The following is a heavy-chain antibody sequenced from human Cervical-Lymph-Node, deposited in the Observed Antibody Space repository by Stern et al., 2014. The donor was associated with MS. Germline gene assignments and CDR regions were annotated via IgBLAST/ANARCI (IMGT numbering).Heavy chain of an antibody. D-gene: IGHD3-3*01. V-gene: IGHV1-24*01. CDR2: FGPEDGET. CDR1: GYTLTELS. CDR3: ATDRDDFRSGYSAPTKGYGLDV. Sequence: QLVQSGAEVKKPGASVKVSCKVSGYTLTELSMHWVRQAPGKGLEWMGGFGPEDGETLYAQKFQGRVTMTEDTSTDTAYMELSSLRSEDTAVYYCATDRDDFRSGYSAPTKGYGLDVWGQGTTVTVTS. J-gene: IGHJ6*02.